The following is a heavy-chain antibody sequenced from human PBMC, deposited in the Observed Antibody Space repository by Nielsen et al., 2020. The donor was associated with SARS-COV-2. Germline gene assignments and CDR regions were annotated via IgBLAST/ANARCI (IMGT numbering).Heavy chain of an antibody. CDR1: GYTFTSYY. V-gene: IGHV1-46*01. J-gene: IGHJ4*02. Sequence: ASVKVSCKASGYTFTSYYMHWVRQAPGQGLEWMGIINPSGGSTSYAQKFQGRVTMTRDTSTSTVYMELSSPRFDDTAVYYCARAPRDGSGLFDYWGQGTLVTVSS. CDR2: INPSGGST. D-gene: IGHD3-10*01. CDR3: ARAPRDGSGLFDY.